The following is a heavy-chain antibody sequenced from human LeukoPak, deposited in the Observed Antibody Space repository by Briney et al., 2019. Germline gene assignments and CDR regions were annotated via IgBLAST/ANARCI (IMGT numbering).Heavy chain of an antibody. CDR2: IYYSVST. V-gene: IGHV4-39*01. CDR1: GDSISSSSYY. CDR3: ARQERRDIVTGSYVH. J-gene: IGHJ4*02. D-gene: IGHD3-9*01. Sequence: SETLSLTCTVSGDSISSSSYYWGCIRQPPGKGLEWIGSIYYSVSTYYNPSRRSRFSISVYTSKNQFSLKLNSVTAADTAVYYCARQERRDIVTGSYVHWGQGTMVTVSS.